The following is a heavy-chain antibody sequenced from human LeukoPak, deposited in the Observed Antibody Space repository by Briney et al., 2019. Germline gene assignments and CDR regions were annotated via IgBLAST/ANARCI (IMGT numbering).Heavy chain of an antibody. D-gene: IGHD3-3*01. V-gene: IGHV4-34*01. CDR2: INHSGST. Sequence: SETLSLTCAVYGGSFSGYYWSWIRQPPGKGLEWIGEINHSGSTNYNPSLKSRVTISVDTSKNQFSLKLSSVTAADTAVYYCARQGLSDFWSGYYPHFDYWGQGTLVTVSS. CDR1: GGSFSGYY. J-gene: IGHJ4*02. CDR3: ARQGLSDFWSGYYPHFDY.